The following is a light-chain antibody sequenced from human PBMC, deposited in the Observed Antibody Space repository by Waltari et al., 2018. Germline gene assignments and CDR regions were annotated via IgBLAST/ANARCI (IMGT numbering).Light chain of an antibody. CDR2: GAS. CDR1: QVVSSD. Sequence: HPYRARQVVSSDLAWYQQKPGQTPRLLICGASTRATGVPARFIGTGSGTEFTLTVSSLQSEDSAVYSCQQYNDWPYTFGQGTKLEI. V-gene: IGKV3-15*01. CDR3: QQYNDWPYT. J-gene: IGKJ2*01.